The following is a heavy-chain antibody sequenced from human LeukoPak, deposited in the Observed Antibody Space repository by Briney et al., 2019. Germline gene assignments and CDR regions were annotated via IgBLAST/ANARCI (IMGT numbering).Heavy chain of an antibody. V-gene: IGHV3-53*01. CDR1: GFTVNSNY. CDR3: ARGGAAAGPNDY. D-gene: IGHD6-13*01. CDR2: IYSGGST. J-gene: IGHJ4*02. Sequence: GGSLRLSCAASGFTVNSNYMSWVREAPGKGLEWVSVIYSGGSTYYADSVKGRFTISRDNSKNTLYLQMNSLRAEDTAVYYCARGGAAAGPNDYWGQGTLVTVSS.